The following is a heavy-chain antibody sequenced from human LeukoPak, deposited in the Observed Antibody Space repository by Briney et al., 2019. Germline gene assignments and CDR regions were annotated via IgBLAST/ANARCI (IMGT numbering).Heavy chain of an antibody. V-gene: IGHV4-59*09. D-gene: IGHD6-6*01. J-gene: IGHJ4*02. Sequence: WIGYISYSGSTNYTPSLRSRVTISVDTSKDQFSLKLSSVTAADTAVYYCARGYAARPFDYWGQGTLVTVSS. CDR3: ARGYAARPFDY. CDR2: ISYSGST.